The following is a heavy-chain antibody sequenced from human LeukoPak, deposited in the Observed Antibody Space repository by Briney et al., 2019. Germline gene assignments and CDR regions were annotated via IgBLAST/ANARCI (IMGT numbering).Heavy chain of an antibody. J-gene: IGHJ4*02. V-gene: IGHV3-30*04. D-gene: IGHD7-27*01. Sequence: GRSLRLSCAASGFTFSSYAMHWVRQAPGKGLEWVAVISYDGSNKYYADSVKGRSTISRDNSKNTLYLQMNSPRAEDTAAYYCAKDGNWARFENWGQGTLVTVSS. CDR2: ISYDGSNK. CDR1: GFTFSSYA. CDR3: AKDGNWARFEN.